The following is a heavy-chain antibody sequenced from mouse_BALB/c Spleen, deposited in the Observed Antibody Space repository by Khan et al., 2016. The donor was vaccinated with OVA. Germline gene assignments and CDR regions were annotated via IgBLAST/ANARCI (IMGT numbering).Heavy chain of an antibody. CDR3: ARGCSSGPAWFTY. V-gene: IGHV3-6*02. CDR1: GYSITSGYF. J-gene: IGHJ3*01. Sequence: EVQLQESGPGLVKPSQSLSLTCSVTGYSITSGYFWNWIRQFPGNNLDWMGYIRYDGKSNYNPSLKHRISITRDTSKNTLFLKLNSVTPEDTATXYCARGCSSGPAWFTYWGQGTLVTVSS. CDR2: IRYDGKS. D-gene: IGHD3-1*01.